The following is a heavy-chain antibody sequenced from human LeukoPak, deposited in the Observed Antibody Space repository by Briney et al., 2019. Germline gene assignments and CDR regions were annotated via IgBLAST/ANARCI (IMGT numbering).Heavy chain of an antibody. CDR2: ISGSGGST. V-gene: IGHV3-23*01. CDR3: AKDWGEYSSSSAPIDY. J-gene: IGHJ4*02. CDR1: GFTFSSYA. Sequence: GGSLRLSCAASGFTFSSYAMSWVRQAPGKGLEWVSVISGSGGSTYYADSVKGRFTISRDNSKNTLYLQMNSLRAEDTAVYYCAKDWGEYSSSSAPIDYWGQGTLVTVSS. D-gene: IGHD6-6*01.